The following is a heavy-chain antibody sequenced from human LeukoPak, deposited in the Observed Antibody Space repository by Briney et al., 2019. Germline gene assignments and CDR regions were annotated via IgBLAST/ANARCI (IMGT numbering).Heavy chain of an antibody. Sequence: PSETLSLTCTVSGGSISSSSYYWGWIRQPPGKGLEWIGSIYYSGSTYYNPSLKSRVTISVDTSKSQFSLKLSSVTAADTAVYYCARLSGSSLGYFDYWGQGTLVTVSS. V-gene: IGHV4-39*07. CDR1: GGSISSSSYY. D-gene: IGHD1-26*01. CDR3: ARLSGSSLGYFDY. J-gene: IGHJ4*02. CDR2: IYYSGST.